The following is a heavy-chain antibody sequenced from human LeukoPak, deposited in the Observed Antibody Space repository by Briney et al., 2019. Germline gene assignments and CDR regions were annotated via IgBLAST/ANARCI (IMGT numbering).Heavy chain of an antibody. CDR1: GGSISSGGYY. CDR2: IYYSGST. D-gene: IGHD1-20*01. J-gene: IGHJ4*02. CDR3: ARLGYNWKSYYFDY. V-gene: IGHV4-31*03. Sequence: SQTLSLTCTVSGGSISSGGYYWSWIRQHPGKGLEWIGYIYYSGSTYYNPPLKSRVTISVDTSKNQFSLKLSSVTAADTAVYYCARLGYNWKSYYFDYWGQGTLVTVSS.